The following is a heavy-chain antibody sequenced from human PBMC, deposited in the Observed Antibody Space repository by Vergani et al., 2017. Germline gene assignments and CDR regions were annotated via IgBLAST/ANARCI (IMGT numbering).Heavy chain of an antibody. CDR1: GYTLTELS. CDR3: ATVNIVGAIIFGDAFDI. Sequence: QVQLVQSGAEVKKPGASVKVSCKVSGYTLTELSMHWVRQAPGKGLEWMGGFDPEDGETIYAKKFQGRVTMTEATSTDTAYMELSILRSEDTAVYYCATVNIVGAIIFGDAFDIWGQGTMVTVSS. J-gene: IGHJ3*02. V-gene: IGHV1-24*01. D-gene: IGHD1-26*01. CDR2: FDPEDGET.